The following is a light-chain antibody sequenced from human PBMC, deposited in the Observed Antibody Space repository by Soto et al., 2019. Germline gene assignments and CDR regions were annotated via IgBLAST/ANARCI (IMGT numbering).Light chain of an antibody. V-gene: IGLV2-8*01. CDR2: GVT. CDR3: SSYAGRSMYV. J-gene: IGLJ1*01. CDR1: SSDVGTYDY. Sequence: QSALTQPPSASGSPGQSVTFSCTGTSSDVGTYDYVSWYQQYPGKAPKLLIYGVTRRPSGVPDRFSGSKSGNTAALTVSGLQAEDEAYYYCSSYAGRSMYVFGIGTKVTVL.